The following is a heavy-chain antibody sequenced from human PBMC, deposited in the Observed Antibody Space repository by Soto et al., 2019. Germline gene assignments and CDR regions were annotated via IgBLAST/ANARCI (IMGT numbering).Heavy chain of an antibody. Sequence: QVQLVQSGAEVKKPGSSVKVSCKASGGTFSSHGITWVRQAPGQGLEWMGGSIPMFGTPKYAQRLQGRVSITADKSTTTAYMELSSLRSEDTAVYYCAIGSVVVMGAATGGLIYWGQGALVTVSS. CDR2: SIPMFGTP. J-gene: IGHJ4*02. CDR1: GGTFSSHG. D-gene: IGHD2-21*01. CDR3: AIGSVVVMGAATGGLIY. V-gene: IGHV1-69*06.